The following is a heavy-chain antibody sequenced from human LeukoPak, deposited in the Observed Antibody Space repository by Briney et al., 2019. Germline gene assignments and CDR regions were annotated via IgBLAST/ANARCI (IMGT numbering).Heavy chain of an antibody. J-gene: IGHJ5*02. CDR1: GGSIGSRNW. CDR3: ARETGGSGRPLNWFDP. V-gene: IGHV4-4*02. CDR2: IYQSGSS. D-gene: IGHD3-10*01. Sequence: KPSETLSLTCAVSGGSIGSRNWWSWVRQPPGKGLQWIGEIYQSGSSIYNPSLKSRVTISVDTSKNQFSLKLSSVTAADTAVYYCARETGGSGRPLNWFDPWGQGTLVTVSS.